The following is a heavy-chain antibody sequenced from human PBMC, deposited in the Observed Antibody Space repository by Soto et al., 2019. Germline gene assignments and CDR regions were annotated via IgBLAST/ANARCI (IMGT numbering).Heavy chain of an antibody. V-gene: IGHV4-31*03. J-gene: IGHJ4*01. D-gene: IGHD3-10*01. Sequence: TLSLTCTVSGGSISNGGYYWNWVRQHPGKGLEWIGYIHYSGSTWYNPSLESRVTISVDTSKDQFSLKLRSVTAADTAVYYCARVRGSGSYAAYYFDSCGQGTLVTVSS. CDR1: GGSISNGGYY. CDR2: IHYSGST. CDR3: ARVRGSGSYAAYYFDS.